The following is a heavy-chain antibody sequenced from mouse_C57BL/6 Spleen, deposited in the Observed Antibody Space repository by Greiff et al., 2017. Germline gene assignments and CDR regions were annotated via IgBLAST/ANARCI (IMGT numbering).Heavy chain of an antibody. D-gene: IGHD2-1*01. CDR1: GYTFTSYW. Sequence: VQLQQPGTELVKPGASVKLSCKASGYTFTSYWVHWVQQRPGQGLEWIGNMNPSNGGTNYNEKFTSKATLTVDKSSSTAYMQLSSLTSEDSAVYYGARKGDGNYVRVWFAYWGQGTLVTVSA. J-gene: IGHJ3*01. V-gene: IGHV1-53*01. CDR3: ARKGDGNYVRVWFAY. CDR2: MNPSNGGT.